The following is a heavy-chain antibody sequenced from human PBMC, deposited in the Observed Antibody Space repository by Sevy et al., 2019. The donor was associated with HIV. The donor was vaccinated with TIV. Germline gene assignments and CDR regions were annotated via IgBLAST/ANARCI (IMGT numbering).Heavy chain of an antibody. CDR1: GFTFSSYG. Sequence: GGSLRLSCAASGFTFSSYGMHWVRQAPGKGLEWVAVIWYDGSNKYYADSVKGRFTISRDNSKNTLYLQMNSLRAEGTAVYYCARVAYCSSTSCYTPPYGMDVWGQGTTVTVSS. D-gene: IGHD2-2*02. J-gene: IGHJ6*02. CDR3: ARVAYCSSTSCYTPPYGMDV. CDR2: IWYDGSNK. V-gene: IGHV3-33*01.